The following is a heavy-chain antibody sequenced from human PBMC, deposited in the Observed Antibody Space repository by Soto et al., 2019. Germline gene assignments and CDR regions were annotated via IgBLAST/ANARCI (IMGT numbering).Heavy chain of an antibody. CDR1: GDTFTSYG. V-gene: IGHV1-18*01. Sequence: ASVKISCKASGDTFTSYGISWVRQATGQGLEWMGWISAYTGNTNYAQKLQGRVTMTTDKSTSTAHMELRSLRSDDTALFYCSRDLGGIPARPPFDYWGQGTLVTVSS. CDR2: ISAYTGNT. J-gene: IGHJ4*02. D-gene: IGHD6-6*01. CDR3: SRDLGGIPARPPFDY.